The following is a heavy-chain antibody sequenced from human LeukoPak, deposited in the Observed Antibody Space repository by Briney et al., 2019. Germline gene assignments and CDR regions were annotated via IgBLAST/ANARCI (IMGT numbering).Heavy chain of an antibody. D-gene: IGHD3-22*01. CDR2: INQSGST. Sequence: PSETLSLTCTVSGGSISGSIHYWDWIRQPPGKGLEWIGDINQSGSTYYNPSLKSRVTISVDTSKNQFSLKLSSVTAADTAVYYCARRTKYYYDSSGYRSAFDIWGQGTMVTVSS. V-gene: IGHV4-39*01. CDR3: ARRTKYYYDSSGYRSAFDI. CDR1: GGSISGSIHY. J-gene: IGHJ3*02.